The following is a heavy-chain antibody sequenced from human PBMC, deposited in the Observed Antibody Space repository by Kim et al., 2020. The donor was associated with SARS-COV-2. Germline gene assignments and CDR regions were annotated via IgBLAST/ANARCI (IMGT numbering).Heavy chain of an antibody. V-gene: IGHV3-30*04. Sequence: GGSLRLSCAASGFTFSSYAMHWVRQAPGKGLEWVAVISYDGSNKYYADSVKGRFTISRDNSKNTLYLQMNSLRAEDTAVYYCARESFGSVSCYKSPFDY. D-gene: IGHD3-10*01. CDR3: ARESFGSVSCYKSPFDY. CDR2: ISYDGSNK. J-gene: IGHJ4*01. CDR1: GFTFSSYA.